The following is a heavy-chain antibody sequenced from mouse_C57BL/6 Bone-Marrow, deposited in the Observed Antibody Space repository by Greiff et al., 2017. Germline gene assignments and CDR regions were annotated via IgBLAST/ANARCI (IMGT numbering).Heavy chain of an antibody. J-gene: IGHJ4*01. V-gene: IGHV1-50*01. CDR3: ARGGGDYDDYYAMDY. CDR2: IDPSDSYT. Sequence: QVQLQQPGAELVKPGASVKLYCKASGYTFTSYWMQWVKQRPGQGLEWIGEIDPSDSYTNYNQKFKGKATLTVDTSSSTAYMQLSSLTSEDSAVYYCARGGGDYDDYYAMDYWGQGTSVTVSS. D-gene: IGHD2-4*01. CDR1: GYTFTSYW.